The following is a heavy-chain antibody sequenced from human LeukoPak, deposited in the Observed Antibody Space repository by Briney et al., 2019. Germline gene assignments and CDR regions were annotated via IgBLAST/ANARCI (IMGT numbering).Heavy chain of an antibody. J-gene: IGHJ4*02. V-gene: IGHV1-24*01. Sequence: ASVKVSCKVSGYTLTELSMHWVRQAPGKGLEWMGGFDPEDGETIYAQKFQGRVTMTEDASTDTAYMELSSLRSEDTAVYYCASTTVVTSIRSGFDYWGQGTLVTVSS. CDR3: ASTTVVTSIRSGFDY. CDR1: GYTLTELS. CDR2: FDPEDGET. D-gene: IGHD4-23*01.